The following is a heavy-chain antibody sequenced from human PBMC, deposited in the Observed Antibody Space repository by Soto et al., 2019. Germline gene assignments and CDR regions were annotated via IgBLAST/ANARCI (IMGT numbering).Heavy chain of an antibody. CDR3: ARDDLFVDNGLGH. CDR1: GFSFSAHG. D-gene: IGHD1-1*01. Sequence: QVQLVESGGGVVRPGTSLRLSCAATGFSFSAHGMHWVRQAPGKGLEWLAVINDGSEEGYADSVRGRFTISRDNARNILYLQTDNFRAEDSAIYYCARDDLFVDNGLGHWGQGTLVTVSS. J-gene: IGHJ4*02. V-gene: IGHV3-33*01. CDR2: INDGSEE.